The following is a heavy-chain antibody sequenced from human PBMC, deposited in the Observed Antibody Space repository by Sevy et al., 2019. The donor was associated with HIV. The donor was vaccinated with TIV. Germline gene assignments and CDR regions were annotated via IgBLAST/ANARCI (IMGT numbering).Heavy chain of an antibody. V-gene: IGHV3-7*01. Sequence: GGSLRLSCAASGFTFSSYWMSWVRQAPGKGLEWVANIKQDGSEKYYVDSVKGRFTNSRDNAKKSLYLQMNSLRAEDTAVYYCARIDYYYYYMDVWGKGTTVTVSS. CDR2: IKQDGSEK. CDR3: ARIDYYYYYMDV. D-gene: IGHD3-22*01. CDR1: GFTFSSYW. J-gene: IGHJ6*03.